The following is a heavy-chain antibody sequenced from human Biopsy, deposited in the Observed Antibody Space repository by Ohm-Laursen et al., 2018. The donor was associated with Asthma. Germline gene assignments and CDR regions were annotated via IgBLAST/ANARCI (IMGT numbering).Heavy chain of an antibody. Sequence: SSVKVSCKSLGGTFNTYVIGWVRQAPGQGLEWMGGINSVFGTTTYPQKFQDRFTITADDSTSTVYMELSSLRSEDTAVYYYARKAGSCISRTCYSMDFWGQGTLVTVSS. V-gene: IGHV1-69*01. J-gene: IGHJ4*02. D-gene: IGHD2-2*01. CDR2: INSVFGTT. CDR1: GGTFNTYV. CDR3: ARKAGSCISRTCYSMDF.